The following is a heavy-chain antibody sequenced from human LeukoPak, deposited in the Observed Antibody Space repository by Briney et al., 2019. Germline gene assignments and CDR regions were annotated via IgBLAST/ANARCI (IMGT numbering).Heavy chain of an antibody. CDR2: INSDGSST. CDR1: GFTFSSYS. Sequence: GGPLILSCASSGFTFSSYSMHWFRQAPGKGLVWFSRINSDGSSTSYADSVKGRFTISRDTANNTLYLQMNSLRAEDTAVYYCARGRNWFDPWGQGTLVTVSS. CDR3: ARGRNWFDP. J-gene: IGHJ5*02. V-gene: IGHV3-74*01.